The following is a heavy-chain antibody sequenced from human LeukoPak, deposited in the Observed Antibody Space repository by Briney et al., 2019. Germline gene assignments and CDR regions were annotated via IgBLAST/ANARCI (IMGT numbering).Heavy chain of an antibody. J-gene: IGHJ4*02. Sequence: GGSLRLSCAASGFTFDDYAMHWVRQAPGKGLEWVAGITWNSDNIDYAESVRGRFTISRDNAKNSLYLYMNSLRAEDTAVYYCATSYDILIGYFGSWGQGTLVTVSS. V-gene: IGHV3-9*01. D-gene: IGHD3-9*01. CDR1: GFTFDDYA. CDR3: ATSYDILIGYFGS. CDR2: ITWNSDNI.